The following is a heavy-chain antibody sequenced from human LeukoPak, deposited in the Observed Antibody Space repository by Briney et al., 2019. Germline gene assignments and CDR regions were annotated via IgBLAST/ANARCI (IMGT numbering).Heavy chain of an antibody. J-gene: IGHJ4*02. CDR3: ARDLTGAVLDL. CDR2: ITSDGSST. CDR1: GFTFSSYW. Sequence: GGSLRLSCAASGFTFSSYWMHWVRQAPGKGLVCVSRITSDGSSTSYADSVRGRFTISRDNAKNTVYLQMNSLRAEDTAVYYCARDLTGAVLDLWGQGTLVTVSS. V-gene: IGHV3-74*01. D-gene: IGHD1-26*01.